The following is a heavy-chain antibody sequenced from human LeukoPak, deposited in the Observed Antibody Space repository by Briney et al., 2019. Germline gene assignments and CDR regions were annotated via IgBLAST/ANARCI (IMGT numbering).Heavy chain of an antibody. CDR3: ARVGYYYDSSGYSMEDAFDI. Sequence: PSETLSLTCAVYGGSFSGYYWSWIRQPPGKGLEWIGEINHSGSTNYNPSLKSRVTISVDTSKNQFSLKLSSVTAADTAVYYCARVGYYYDSSGYSMEDAFDIWGQGTMVTVSS. D-gene: IGHD3-22*01. V-gene: IGHV4-34*01. CDR1: GGSFSGYY. J-gene: IGHJ3*02. CDR2: INHSGST.